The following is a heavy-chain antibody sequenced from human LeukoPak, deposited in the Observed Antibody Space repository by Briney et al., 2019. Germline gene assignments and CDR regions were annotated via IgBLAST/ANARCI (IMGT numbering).Heavy chain of an antibody. CDR2: IYHSGST. V-gene: IGHV4-38-2*01. J-gene: IGHJ6*03. D-gene: IGHD3-3*01. CDR1: GYSISSGYY. CDR3: ARRSFSYPHYYYYMDV. Sequence: SETLSLTCAVSGYSISSGYYWGWIRQPPGKGLEWIGSIYHSGSTYYNPSLKSRVTISVDTSKNQFSLKLSSVTAADTAVYYCARRSFSYPHYYYYMDVWGKGTMVTVSS.